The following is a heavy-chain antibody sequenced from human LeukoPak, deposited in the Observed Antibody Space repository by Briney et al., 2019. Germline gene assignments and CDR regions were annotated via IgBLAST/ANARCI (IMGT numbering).Heavy chain of an antibody. CDR1: GFTFSSYE. V-gene: IGHV3-48*03. J-gene: IGHJ4*02. CDR2: ISSSGSTI. Sequence: PGGSLRLSCAASGFTFSSYEMDWVRQAPGKGLEWVSYISSSGSTIYYADSVKGRFTISRDNAKNSLYLQMNSLRAEDTAVYYCARGESRWLQLRSGYFDYWGQGTLVTVSS. CDR3: ARGESRWLQLRSGYFDY. D-gene: IGHD5-24*01.